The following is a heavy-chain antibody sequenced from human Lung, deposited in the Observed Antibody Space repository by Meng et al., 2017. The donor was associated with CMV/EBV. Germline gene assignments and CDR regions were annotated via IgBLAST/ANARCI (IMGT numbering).Heavy chain of an antibody. CDR3: VNRAWMDF. J-gene: IGHJ4*02. D-gene: IGHD3/OR15-3a*01. CDR2: INESGDRT. V-gene: IGHV3-23*01. CDR1: GFTFSTYS. Sequence: QLLQYGGCLGQAGGSMRLSCEASGFTFSTYSMTWVRQAPGKGLEWVSGINESGDRTYHADSVKGRFTISRDNSKNTLYLQMNSLRVEDTVIYYCVNRAWMDFWGQGNLVTVSS.